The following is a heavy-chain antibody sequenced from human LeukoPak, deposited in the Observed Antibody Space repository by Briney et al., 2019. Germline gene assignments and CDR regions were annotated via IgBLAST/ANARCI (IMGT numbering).Heavy chain of an antibody. V-gene: IGHV1-69*13. J-gene: IGHJ4*02. CDR1: GGTFSSYA. CDR2: IIPISGTA. Sequence: ASVKVSCKASGGTFSSYAISWVRQAPGQGLEWMGGIIPISGTANYAQKFQGRVTITADESTSTAYMELSSLRSEDTAVYYCARALDYGDFSCFDYWGQGTLVTVSS. D-gene: IGHD4-17*01. CDR3: ARALDYGDFSCFDY.